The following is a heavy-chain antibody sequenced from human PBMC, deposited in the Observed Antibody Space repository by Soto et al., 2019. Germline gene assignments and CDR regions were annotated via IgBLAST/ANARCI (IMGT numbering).Heavy chain of an antibody. D-gene: IGHD6-19*01. Sequence: SHPTIANPTQTLTLTCTFSGFSLSTSGMCVSWIRLPPGKALEWLALIDRGDEKYYSTSLKTRLTISKDTSKNQVVLTMTNMDPVDTATYYCARIRNTRGSGWYYFDYWGQGTLVTVSS. CDR3: ARIRNTRGSGWYYFDY. CDR1: GFSLSTSGMC. CDR2: IDRGDEK. V-gene: IGHV2-70*01. J-gene: IGHJ4*02.